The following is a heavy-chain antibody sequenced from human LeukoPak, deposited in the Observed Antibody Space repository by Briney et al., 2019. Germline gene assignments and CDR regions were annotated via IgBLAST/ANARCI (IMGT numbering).Heavy chain of an antibody. CDR1: GFSVSSSY. V-gene: IGHV3-66*01. CDR2: IYSDGST. D-gene: IGHD2-15*01. CDR3: ARSPYCSGGSCKGVLGY. J-gene: IGHJ4*02. Sequence: QSGGSLRLSCAASGFSVSSSYMSWVRQAPGKGLEWVSVIYSDGSTYYADSVKGRFTISRDNSKNTLYLQMNSLRAEDTAVYYCARSPYCSGGSCKGVLGYWGQGTLVTVSS.